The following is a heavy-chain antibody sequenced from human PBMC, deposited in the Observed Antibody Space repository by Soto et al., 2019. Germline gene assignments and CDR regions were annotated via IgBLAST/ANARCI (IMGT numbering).Heavy chain of an antibody. CDR1: GGTFNTHA. Sequence: SVKVSCKTSGGTFNTHAISWVRQAPGHGFEWMGGIVPIYGIPSHAQKFQGRVTITADEPTTTVYMELSSLRSDDTAMYYCARGPNWNARYYYYGMDVWGQGTTVTVSS. CDR2: IVPIYGIP. V-gene: IGHV1-69*13. J-gene: IGHJ6*02. D-gene: IGHD1-1*01. CDR3: ARGPNWNARYYYYGMDV.